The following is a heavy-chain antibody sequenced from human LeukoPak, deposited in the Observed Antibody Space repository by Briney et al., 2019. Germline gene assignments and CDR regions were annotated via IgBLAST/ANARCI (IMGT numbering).Heavy chain of an antibody. D-gene: IGHD6-19*01. CDR1: GGSISSYY. Sequence: SETLSLTCTVSGGSISSYYWSWIRQPPGKGLEWIGYIYYGGSANYNPSLKSRVTISLDTSKNQFSLKLSSVTAADTAVYYCASGITVAGELNAFDIWGQGTMVSVSS. CDR2: IYYGGSA. CDR3: ASGITVAGELNAFDI. J-gene: IGHJ3*02. V-gene: IGHV4-59*01.